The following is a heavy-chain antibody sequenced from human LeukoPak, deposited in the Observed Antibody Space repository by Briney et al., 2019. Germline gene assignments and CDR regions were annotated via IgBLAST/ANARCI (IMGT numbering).Heavy chain of an antibody. J-gene: IGHJ6*03. CDR1: GGSISSSNW. Sequence: SGTLSLTCAVSGGSISSSNWWNWVRQPPGKGLEWIGEIHHSGRTNYNPPLKSRVTISVDTSKNQFSLKLSSVTAADTAVYYCARVSYYDILTGYPKPYYYYYYMDVWGKGTTVTVSS. CDR2: IHHSGRT. CDR3: ARVSYYDILTGYPKPYYYYYYMDV. V-gene: IGHV4-4*02. D-gene: IGHD3-9*01.